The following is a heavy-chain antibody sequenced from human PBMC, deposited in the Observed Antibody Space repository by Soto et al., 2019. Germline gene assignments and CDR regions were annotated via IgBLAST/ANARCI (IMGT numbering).Heavy chain of an antibody. CDR1: GFTFSSYG. CDR2: ISYDGSNK. V-gene: IGHV3-30*18. D-gene: IGHD6-19*01. CDR3: AKDSGATQQWLVLRYAFDI. Sequence: QVQLVESGGGVVQPGRSLRLSCAASGFTFSSYGMHWVRQAPGKGLEWVAVISYDGSNKYYADSVKGRFTISRDNSKNTLYLQMNSLRAEDTAVYYCAKDSGATQQWLVLRYAFDIWGQGTMVTVSS. J-gene: IGHJ3*02.